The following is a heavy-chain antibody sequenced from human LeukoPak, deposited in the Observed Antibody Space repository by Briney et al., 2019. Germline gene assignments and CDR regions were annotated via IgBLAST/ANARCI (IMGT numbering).Heavy chain of an antibody. Sequence: SETLSLTCTASGGSISSYYWGWIRQPPGKGLELIGFIYYSGSTSYNPSLKSRVTISVDTSKSQFSLKLSSVIAADTAVYYCARRAYSSGFDYIDYWGQGTLVTVSS. CDR1: GGSISSYY. J-gene: IGHJ4*02. V-gene: IGHV4-59*08. CDR2: IYYSGST. D-gene: IGHD6-19*01. CDR3: ARRAYSSGFDYIDY.